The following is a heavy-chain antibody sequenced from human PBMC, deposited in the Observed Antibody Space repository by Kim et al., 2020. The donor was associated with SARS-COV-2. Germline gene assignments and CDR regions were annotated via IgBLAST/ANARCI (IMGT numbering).Heavy chain of an antibody. CDR3: ASASRSGGGVYSYYYYGMDV. CDR2: IDPSDSYT. CDR1: GYSFTSYW. V-gene: IGHV5-10-1*01. J-gene: IGHJ6*02. Sequence: GESLKISCKGSGYSFTSYWISWVRQMPGKGLEWMGRIDPSDSYTNYSPSFQGHVTISADKSISTAYLQWSSLKASDTAMYYCASASRSGGGVYSYYYYGMDVWGQGTTVTVSS. D-gene: IGHD2-15*01.